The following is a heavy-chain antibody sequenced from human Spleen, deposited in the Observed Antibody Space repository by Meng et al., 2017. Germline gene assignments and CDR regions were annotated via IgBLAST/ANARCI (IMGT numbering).Heavy chain of an antibody. V-gene: IGHV3-23*01. Sequence: GGSLRLSCAASGFTFSNSAMSWVRQAPGKGLEWVSLISNSGETTYYADSVKGRFTISRDNSKDTFYLHMNGLRAEDTAVYYCAKEWLTTTTTGTLWQGFFDFWGQGTLVTVSS. CDR3: AKEWLTTTTTGTLWQGFFDF. CDR2: ISNSGETT. D-gene: IGHD4-17*01. J-gene: IGHJ4*02. CDR1: GFTFSNSA.